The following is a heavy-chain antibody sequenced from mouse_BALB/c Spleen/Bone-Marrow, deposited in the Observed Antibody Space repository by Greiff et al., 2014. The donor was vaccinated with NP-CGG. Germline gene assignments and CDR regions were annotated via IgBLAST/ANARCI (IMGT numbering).Heavy chain of an antibody. CDR3: AIYYYGSSGFAY. J-gene: IGHJ3*01. CDR1: GFNIKDTY. CDR2: IDPANGNT. V-gene: IGHV14-3*02. D-gene: IGHD1-1*01. Sequence: VQLQQSGAERVKPGASVKLSCTASGFNIKDTYMHWVKQRPEQGLEWIGRIDPANGNTKYDPKFQGKATITADTSSNTAYLQLSSLTSEDTAVYYCAIYYYGSSGFAYWGQGTLVTVSA.